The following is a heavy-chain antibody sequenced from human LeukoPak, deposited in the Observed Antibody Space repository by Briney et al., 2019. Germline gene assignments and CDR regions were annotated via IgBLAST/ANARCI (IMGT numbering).Heavy chain of an antibody. CDR2: INGSGIIT. CDR3: AKDSSQGGDSFDY. J-gene: IGHJ4*02. CDR1: GITLSSYA. V-gene: IGHV3-23*01. D-gene: IGHD3-16*01. Sequence: PGGSLRLSCAASGITLSSYAMSWVRQAPGKGLEWVSAINGSGIITYYTDSVKGRFTISRDNSKNTVYLQMNSLRAEDTAIYFCAKDSSQGGDSFDYWGQGTLVTVSS.